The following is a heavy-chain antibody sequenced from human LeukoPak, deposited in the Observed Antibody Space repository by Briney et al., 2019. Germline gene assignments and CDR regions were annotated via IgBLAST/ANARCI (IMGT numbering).Heavy chain of an antibody. J-gene: IGHJ6*02. V-gene: IGHV3-53*04. CDR1: GFTVSSNY. Sequence: GGSLRLSCAASGFTVSSNYMSWVRQAPGKGLEWVSVIYSGGSTYYADSVKGRFTISRHNSKNTLYLQMNSLRAEDTAVYYCARVRSSTWFGELFPGLSGMDVWGQGTTVTVSS. D-gene: IGHD3-10*01. CDR2: IYSGGST. CDR3: ARVRSSTWFGELFPGLSGMDV.